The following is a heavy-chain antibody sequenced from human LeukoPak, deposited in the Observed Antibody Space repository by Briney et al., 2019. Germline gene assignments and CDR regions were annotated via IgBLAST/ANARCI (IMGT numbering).Heavy chain of an antibody. CDR3: ARDSGTSGEVKFDP. Sequence: SETLSLTCTVSGGSVNSYYLSWIRQPAGKTLEWIGRIYDGGSTNYNPSLKSRVTMPVDTSKNQISLKLKSVTAADTAVYYCARDSGTSGEVKFDPWGQGALVTVSS. J-gene: IGHJ5*02. CDR2: IYDGGST. D-gene: IGHD3-10*01. CDR1: GGSVNSYY. V-gene: IGHV4-4*07.